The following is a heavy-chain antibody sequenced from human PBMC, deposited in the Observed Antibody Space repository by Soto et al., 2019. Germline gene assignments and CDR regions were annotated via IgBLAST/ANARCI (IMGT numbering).Heavy chain of an antibody. CDR2: INHSGST. J-gene: IGHJ4*02. CDR3: ARGTVVVPAATLYYFDY. V-gene: IGHV4-34*01. Sequence: QVQLQQWGAGLLKPSETLSLTCAVYGGSFSGYYWSWIRQPPGKGLEWIGEINHSGSTNYNPSLKSRVTISVDTSKNQFSLKLSPVTAADTAVYYCARGTVVVPAATLYYFDYWGQGTLVTVSS. D-gene: IGHD2-2*01. CDR1: GGSFSGYY.